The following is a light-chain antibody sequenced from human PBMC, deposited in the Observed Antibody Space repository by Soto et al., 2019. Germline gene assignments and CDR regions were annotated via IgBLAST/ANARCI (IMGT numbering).Light chain of an antibody. CDR3: QQHANWPLP. Sequence: EIVLTQSPATLSLSPGERATLSCMASQSVGNNLAWYQQKPGQAPGLLIYEASTRATGIPARFSGSGSGTDFTLTISSLEPEDFAVYYCQQHANWPLPFGGGTKVEIK. V-gene: IGKV3-11*01. CDR2: EAS. J-gene: IGKJ4*01. CDR1: QSVGNN.